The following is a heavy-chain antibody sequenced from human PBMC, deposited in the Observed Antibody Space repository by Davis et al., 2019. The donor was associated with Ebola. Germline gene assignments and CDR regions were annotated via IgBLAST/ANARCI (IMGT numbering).Heavy chain of an antibody. J-gene: IGHJ5*01. Sequence: MPSETLSLTCAVHGGSFTDYFWSWIRQLPEKGLEWIGEISHHNGYTNYNPSLSSRVAISVDSSKNQFSLKINSVTAADTATYYCARTTKTNIEDSGLGYNSFDSWGQGVLVSVSS. D-gene: IGHD4-17*01. CDR2: ISHHNGYT. CDR3: ARTTKTNIEDSGLGYNSFDS. CDR1: GGSFTDYF. V-gene: IGHV4-34*01.